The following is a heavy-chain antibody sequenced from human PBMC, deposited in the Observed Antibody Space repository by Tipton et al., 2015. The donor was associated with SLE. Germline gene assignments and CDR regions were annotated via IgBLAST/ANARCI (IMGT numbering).Heavy chain of an antibody. CDR2: ISAYNGNT. V-gene: IGHV1-18*01. CDR1: GYTFTRYA. CDR3: AIAVAGTFFFDY. J-gene: IGHJ4*02. D-gene: IGHD6-19*01. Sequence: QLVQSGAEVKNFGASVKVSCKASGYTFTRYAITWVRQAPGQGLEWMGWISAYNGNTNYAQKLQGRVTMTTDTSTSTAYMELRSLRSDDTAVYSCAIAVAGTFFFDYWGQGTLVTVSS.